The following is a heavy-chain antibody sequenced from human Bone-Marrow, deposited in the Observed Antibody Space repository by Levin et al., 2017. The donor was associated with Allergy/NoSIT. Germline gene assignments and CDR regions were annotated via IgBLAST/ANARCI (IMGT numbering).Heavy chain of an antibody. CDR2: ISGSSSYT. CDR1: GFTFSDYY. V-gene: IGHV3-11*03. J-gene: IGHJ4*02. CDR3: ARIKWRLTGYYIDY. D-gene: IGHD3-9*01. Sequence: SLKISCAASGFTFSDYYMSWIRQAPGQGLEWLSYISGSSSYTNNADSVKGRFTISRDNTKNSLYLQMNSLRAEDTAVYYCARIKWRLTGYYIDYWGQGTLVTVSS.